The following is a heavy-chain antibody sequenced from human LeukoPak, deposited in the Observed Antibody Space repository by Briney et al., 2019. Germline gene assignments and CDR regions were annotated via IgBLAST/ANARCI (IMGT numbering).Heavy chain of an antibody. D-gene: IGHD1-1*01. CDR2: IYYSGRT. J-gene: IGHJ5*02. V-gene: IGHV4-39*01. Sequence: SETLSLTCTVSGGSIRSSRSYWGWIRQPPGKGLEWIGTIYYSGRTYYNPSLKSRVTISVDTSKNQFSLRLSSVTAADTAVYYCGRHLQLLAWFDLWGQGTLVTVSS. CDR3: GRHLQLLAWFDL. CDR1: GGSIRSSRSY.